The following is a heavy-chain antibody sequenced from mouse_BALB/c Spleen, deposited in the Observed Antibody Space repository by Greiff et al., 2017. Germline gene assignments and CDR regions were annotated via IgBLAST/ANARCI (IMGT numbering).Heavy chain of an antibody. J-gene: IGHJ4*01. CDR1: GYSITSGYY. V-gene: IGHV3-6*02. Sequence: ESGPGLVKPSQSLSLTCSVTGYSITSGYYWNWIRQFPGNKLEWMGYISYDGSNNYNPSLKNRISITRDTSKNQFFLKLNSVTTEDTATYYCARVGMDYWGQGTSVTVSA. CDR3: ARVGMDY. CDR2: ISYDGSN.